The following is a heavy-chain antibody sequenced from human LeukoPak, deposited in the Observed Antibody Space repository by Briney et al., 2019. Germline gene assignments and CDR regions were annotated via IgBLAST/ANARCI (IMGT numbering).Heavy chain of an antibody. CDR2: ISGSGSDI. V-gene: IGHV3-23*01. J-gene: IGHJ3*02. CDR1: GLAFSSYA. CDR3: ANVPVVVRDAFDI. D-gene: IGHD2-15*01. Sequence: PGGSLRLSCAASGLAFSSYAMSWVRQAPGKGLEWVSGISGSGSDIYYADSVKGRFTISRDNSKNTLYLQVNSLRAEDTAVYYCANVPVVVRDAFDIWGQGTMVTVSS.